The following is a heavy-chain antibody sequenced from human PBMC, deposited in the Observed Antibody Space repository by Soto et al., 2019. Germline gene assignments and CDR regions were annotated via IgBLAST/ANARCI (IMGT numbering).Heavy chain of an antibody. D-gene: IGHD3-22*01. CDR3: ARDFEAPHAYYYASSGFNYGSSDAFDI. Sequence: QVQLVQSGAEVKKPGSSVKVSCKASGGTFGSQSISWVRQAPGQGLEWMGRFILIVGIANHAQKFQDRVIITADKSTNTVYMELSSLRSEDTAVYYCARDFEAPHAYYYASSGFNYGSSDAFDIWGQGTMVIVTS. CDR1: GGTFGSQS. V-gene: IGHV1-69*08. J-gene: IGHJ3*02. CDR2: FILIVGIA.